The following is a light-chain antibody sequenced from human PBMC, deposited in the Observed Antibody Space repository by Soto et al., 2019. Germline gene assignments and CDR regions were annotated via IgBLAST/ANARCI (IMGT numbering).Light chain of an antibody. Sequence: DIQLTQSPSSLSASVGDKVTITCRASQSIRSYLNWVQQKPGKAPKLLIYDASSLQPGVPSRFSVSGSGTDFSLSISSLQPEDFATYYCQQSYSTTPWTFGQGTKVEIK. CDR1: QSIRSY. V-gene: IGKV1-39*01. CDR3: QQSYSTTPWT. CDR2: DAS. J-gene: IGKJ1*01.